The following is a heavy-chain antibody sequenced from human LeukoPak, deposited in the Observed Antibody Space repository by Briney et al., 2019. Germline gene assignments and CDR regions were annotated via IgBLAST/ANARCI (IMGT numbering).Heavy chain of an antibody. V-gene: IGHV1-2*02. J-gene: IGHJ4*02. Sequence: GASVTVSCKTSGFTFTGYYIHWLRQAPGQGLEWMGWINPKRGDTNYAPKFQGRVTMTRDTSIRTAYMDLSSLRSDDTAVYYCARDWGMVAGNAGDYWGQGTLVTVSS. CDR2: INPKRGDT. CDR3: ARDWGMVAGNAGDY. CDR1: GFTFTGYY. D-gene: IGHD2-15*01.